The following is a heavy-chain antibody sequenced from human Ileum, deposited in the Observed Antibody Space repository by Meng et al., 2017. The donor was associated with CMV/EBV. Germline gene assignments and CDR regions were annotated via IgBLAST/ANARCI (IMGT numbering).Heavy chain of an antibody. CDR1: GGSFSGYY. CDR3: ARVRLGDATGVDY. Sequence: TCAVYGGSFSGYYWSWIRQPPGKGLEWIGEINHSGSTNYNPSLKSRVTISVDTSKNQFSLKLSSVTAADTAVYYCARVRLGDATGVDYWGPGTLVPVSS. V-gene: IGHV4-34*01. J-gene: IGHJ4*01. CDR2: INHSGST. D-gene: IGHD4-11*01.